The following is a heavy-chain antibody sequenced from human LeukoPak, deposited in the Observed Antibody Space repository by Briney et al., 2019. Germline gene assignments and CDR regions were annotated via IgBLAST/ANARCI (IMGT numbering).Heavy chain of an antibody. CDR2: INPSGGST. V-gene: IGHV1-46*01. CDR3: ARDEIAAAGSAEYFQH. D-gene: IGHD6-13*01. CDR1: GYTFTSYY. J-gene: IGHJ1*01. Sequence: GASVKVSCKASGYTFTSYYMHWVRQAPGQGLEWMGIINPSGGSTSYAQKFQGRVTMTRDTSTSTVYMELSSLRSEDTAVYYCARDEIAAAGSAEYFQHWGQGTLVTVSS.